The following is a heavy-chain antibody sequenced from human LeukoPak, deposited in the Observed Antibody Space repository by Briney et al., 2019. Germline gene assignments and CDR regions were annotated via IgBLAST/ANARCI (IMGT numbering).Heavy chain of an antibody. CDR2: ISGSGGTT. CDR3: AKVSGGGLYYDGMDV. V-gene: IGHV3-23*01. CDR1: GFTFNNYA. J-gene: IGHJ6*02. D-gene: IGHD1-14*01. Sequence: GGSLRLSCAASGFTFNNYAMNWVRQAPGKGLEWVSVISGSGGTTYCADSVKGRFTISRDSSKNTLYLQMNSLRAEDTAVYYCAKVSGGGLYYDGMDVWGQGTTVTVSS.